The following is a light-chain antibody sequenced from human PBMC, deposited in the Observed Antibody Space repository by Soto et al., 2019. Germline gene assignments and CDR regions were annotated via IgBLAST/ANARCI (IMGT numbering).Light chain of an antibody. CDR3: QQRSNWPPGWT. Sequence: EIVLTQSPATLSLAPGERATLSCRASQSVSIYLAWYQQKPGQAPRLLIYDASNRATGIPARFSGSGSGTDFTLTISSLEPEDFAVYYCQQRSNWPPGWTFGQGTKVDIK. CDR1: QSVSIY. J-gene: IGKJ1*01. CDR2: DAS. V-gene: IGKV3-11*01.